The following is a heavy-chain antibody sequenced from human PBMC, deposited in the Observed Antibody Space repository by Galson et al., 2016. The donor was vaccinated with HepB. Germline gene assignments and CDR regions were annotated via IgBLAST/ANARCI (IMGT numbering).Heavy chain of an antibody. CDR1: GFSFSRYA. Sequence: SLRLSCAASGFSFSRYAMHWVRQAPGKGLEWVAVISYDGGVEDYGDSVKGRFIISRDNSKNTLYLQMNSLRVDDTAVYYCAQEERGTIPRRSQFEYFDYWGQGTLVTVSS. V-gene: IGHV3-30-3*01. CDR2: ISYDGGVE. J-gene: IGHJ4*02. D-gene: IGHD5-24*01. CDR3: AQEERGTIPRRSQFEYFDY.